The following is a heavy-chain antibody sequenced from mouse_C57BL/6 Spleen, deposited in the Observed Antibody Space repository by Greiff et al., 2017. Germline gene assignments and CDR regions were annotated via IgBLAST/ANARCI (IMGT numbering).Heavy chain of an antibody. V-gene: IGHV1-69*01. Sequence: QVQLQQPGAELVMPGASVKLSCKASGYTFTSYWMPWVKQRPGQGLEWIGEIDPSDSYTNYNQKFKGKSTLTVDKSSSTAYMQLSSLTSEDSAVYYCARSRDYDYGFAYWGQGTLVTVSA. CDR3: ARSRDYDYGFAY. CDR1: GYTFTSYW. D-gene: IGHD2-4*01. CDR2: IDPSDSYT. J-gene: IGHJ3*01.